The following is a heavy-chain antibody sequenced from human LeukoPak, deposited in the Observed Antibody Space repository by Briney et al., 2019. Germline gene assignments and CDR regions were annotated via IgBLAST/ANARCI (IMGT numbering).Heavy chain of an antibody. D-gene: IGHD2-2*01. CDR3: ARQGVVPENFDY. V-gene: IGHV3-23*01. Sequence: PGGSLRLSCAASGFTFRTYAMSWVRQAPGKGLEGVSTVSGSGGSTYFADSVKGRFSISRDNAKNSLYLQMDSLRAEDTAVYYCARQGVVPENFDYWGQGTLVTVSS. J-gene: IGHJ4*02. CDR1: GFTFRTYA. CDR2: VSGSGGST.